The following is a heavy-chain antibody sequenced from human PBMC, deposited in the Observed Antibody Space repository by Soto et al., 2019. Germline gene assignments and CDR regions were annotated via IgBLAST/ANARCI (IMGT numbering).Heavy chain of an antibody. V-gene: IGHV3-30*18. Sequence: GGSLRLSCAASGYIFSSYGMHWVRPAPGKGLEWVAAISYDGSKKYYADSVKGRFTISRDNSKNTLYLQMSSLRAEDTAVYDCAKGRNSGSVSWMDVWGQGTLLTVSS. CDR1: GYIFSSYG. D-gene: IGHD1-26*01. CDR2: ISYDGSKK. CDR3: AKGRNSGSVSWMDV. J-gene: IGHJ6*02.